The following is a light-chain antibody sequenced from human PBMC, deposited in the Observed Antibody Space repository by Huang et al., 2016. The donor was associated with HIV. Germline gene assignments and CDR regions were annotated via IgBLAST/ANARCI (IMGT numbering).Light chain of an antibody. J-gene: IGKJ1*01. V-gene: IGKV1-8*01. Sequence: IRMTQSPSSLYAFTGDRVTITCRATQNINDYLAWYRQKPGRAPELLIYGASRLRSGISSRFSGSGSGTDFTLTINCLQSEDFVTYYCQQYFSYPQTFGQGTKVEVK. CDR1: QNINDY. CDR3: QQYFSYPQT. CDR2: GAS.